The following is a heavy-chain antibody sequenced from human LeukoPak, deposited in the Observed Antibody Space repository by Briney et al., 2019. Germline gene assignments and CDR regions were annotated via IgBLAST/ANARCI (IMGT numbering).Heavy chain of an antibody. CDR3: ARDLGARMFDL. J-gene: IGHJ5*02. CDR2: LYYRGST. Sequence: PSETLSLTCSVSGYSISSGHYWGWIRQPPGKGREWIGSLYYRGSTDYNPSLKSRVTILGDTSKNQFSLKLSSVTATDTAVYYCARDLGARMFDLWGQGTLVTVSS. CDR1: GYSISSGHY. V-gene: IGHV4-38-2*02.